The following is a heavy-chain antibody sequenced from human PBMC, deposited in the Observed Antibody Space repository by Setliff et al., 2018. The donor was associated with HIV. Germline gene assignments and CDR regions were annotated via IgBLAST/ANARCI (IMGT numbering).Heavy chain of an antibody. CDR2: ISGSGTTT. J-gene: IGHJ3*02. CDR3: GKDTAVSPVDAFDM. D-gene: IGHD5-18*01. CDR1: GFTFDDYA. V-gene: IGHV3-23*01. Sequence: GGSLRLSCAASGFTFDDYAVTWVRQAPGKGLDYVSAISGSGTTTYYADSVRGRFTISRDNSTNTVYLQMHSLRAEDTAVYYCGKDTAVSPVDAFDMWGQGTMVTVSS.